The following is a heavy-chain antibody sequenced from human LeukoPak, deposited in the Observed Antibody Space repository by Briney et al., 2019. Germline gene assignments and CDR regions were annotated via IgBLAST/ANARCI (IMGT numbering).Heavy chain of an antibody. V-gene: IGHV3-66*01. CDR2: IYGDGTT. D-gene: IGHD5-24*01. J-gene: IGHJ4*02. Sequence: GGSLRLSCAASGFTVNTNFMSWVRHAPGKGLELVSVIYGDGTTYYADSVKGRFTISRDNSRDTMYLRMKSLRAEDTAVYYCATYGLEMATIGYFDYWGQGTLVTVSS. CDR1: GFTVNTNF. CDR3: ATYGLEMATIGYFDY.